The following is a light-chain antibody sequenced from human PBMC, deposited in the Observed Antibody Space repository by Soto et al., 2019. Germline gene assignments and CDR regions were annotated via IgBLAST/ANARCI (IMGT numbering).Light chain of an antibody. CDR2: SAS. J-gene: IGKJ4*01. CDR1: QTISSW. CDR3: QQSYSTPRT. V-gene: IGKV1-39*01. Sequence: DIQMTQSPSTLSGSVGDRVTITCRASQTISSWLAWYQQKPGKAPKLLIYSASNLQSGVPSRFSGSGSGTDFTRTINSLLPEDFATYYCQQSYSTPRTFGGGTKVEIK.